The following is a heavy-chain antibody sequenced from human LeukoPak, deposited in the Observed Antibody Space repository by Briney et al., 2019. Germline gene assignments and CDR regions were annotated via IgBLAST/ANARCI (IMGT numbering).Heavy chain of an antibody. CDR2: IIPIFGTA. D-gene: IGHD5-12*01. CDR3: ATNGGYSGYLVASLDY. J-gene: IGHJ4*02. V-gene: IGHV1-69*13. Sequence: GASVKVSCKASGGTFSSYAISWVRQAPGQGLEWMGGIIPIFGTANYAQKFQGRVTITADESTSTAYMELSSLRSEDTAVYYCATNGGYSGYLVASLDYWGQGTLVTVSS. CDR1: GGTFSSYA.